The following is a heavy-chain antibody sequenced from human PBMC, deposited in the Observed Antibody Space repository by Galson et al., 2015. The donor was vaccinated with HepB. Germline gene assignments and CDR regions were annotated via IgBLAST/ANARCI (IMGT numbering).Heavy chain of an antibody. V-gene: IGHV2-70*04. CDR1: GFSLTTSAMR. CDR3: ARTSGYNYGDYYYYGMDV. CDR2: IDWDDKK. J-gene: IGHJ6*02. D-gene: IGHD5-18*01. Sequence: PALVKPTQTLTLTCPCSGFSLTTSAMRVSWIRQPPGKALEWLARIDWDDKKFYSTSLRTRLTISKDTSKNQVVLTMTDMDPVDTATYFCARTSGYNYGDYYYYGMDVWGQGTTVTVSS.